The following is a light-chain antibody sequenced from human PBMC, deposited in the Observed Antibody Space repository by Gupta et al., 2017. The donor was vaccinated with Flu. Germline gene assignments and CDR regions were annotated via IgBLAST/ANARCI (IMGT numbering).Light chain of an antibody. CDR1: QSVSSS. J-gene: IGKJ2*03. CDR3: QQRSKWPRYS. Sequence: DIVLTQSPGTLSLSPGERVTLSCRASQSVSSSLAWYQHKPGQAPRLLIYDASNRAAGIPARFSGSGSGTDFTLTISSLEPEDFAVYYCQQRSKWPRYSFGQGTKLEIK. V-gene: IGKV3-11*01. CDR2: DAS.